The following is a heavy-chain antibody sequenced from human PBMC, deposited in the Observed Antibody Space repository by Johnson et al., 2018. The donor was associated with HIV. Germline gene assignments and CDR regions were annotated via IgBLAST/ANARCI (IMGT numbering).Heavy chain of an antibody. J-gene: IGHJ3*02. CDR2: IWYDGSNK. Sequence: QVQLVESGGGVVQPGRSLRLSCAASGFTFSSYGMHWVRQAPGKGLEWVAVIWYDGSNKYYADSVKGRFTISRDNSKNTLYLQMNRLRAEDTAVYYCAKGGVPYCGGDCYDAFDIWGQGTMVTVSS. D-gene: IGHD2-21*01. CDR3: AKGGVPYCGGDCYDAFDI. V-gene: IGHV3-33*06. CDR1: GFTFSSYG.